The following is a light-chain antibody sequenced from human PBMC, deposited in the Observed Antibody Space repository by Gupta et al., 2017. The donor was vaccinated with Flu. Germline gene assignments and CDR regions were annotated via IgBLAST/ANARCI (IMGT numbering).Light chain of an antibody. CDR2: QAS. CDR3: QHDSSNPLT. V-gene: IGKV1-5*03. J-gene: IGKJ4*01. CDR1: HSVSTW. Sequence: PSPLSASVGDRVTSTSRVSHSVSTWLAWYQHKPGKSPKILIKQASNVESGVPSRFNSSGSGTEFTLTISSLQPDDFATYYCQHDSSNPLTFGGGTKVEIK.